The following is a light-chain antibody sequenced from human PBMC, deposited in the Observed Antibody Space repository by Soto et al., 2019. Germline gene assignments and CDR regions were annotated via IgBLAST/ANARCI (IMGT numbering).Light chain of an antibody. Sequence: QSALTQPASVSGSPGQSITISCTGTSSDIGAYDYVSWYQQHPGKAPKLMMYDVSDRPSGLSNRFSGSKSGNTASLTISGLQAEDEADYYCSSYTSSSPVVFGGGTKLTVL. V-gene: IGLV2-14*01. CDR1: SSDIGAYDY. CDR2: DVS. CDR3: SSYTSSSPVV. J-gene: IGLJ3*02.